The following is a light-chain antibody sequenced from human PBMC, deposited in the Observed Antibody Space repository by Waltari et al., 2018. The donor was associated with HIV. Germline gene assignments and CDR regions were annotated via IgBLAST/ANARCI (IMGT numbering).Light chain of an antibody. Sequence: YVLTQPPSVSVAPGKTATITCGGDRIGTKSVHWYQKKSGQAPQLIIYYDSDRPSGIPERFSGANSGSTATLTSRRVEAGDEADYYCEVWDETRNHVVFGGGTKLFAL. CDR1: RIGTKS. CDR3: EVWDETRNHVV. CDR2: YDS. J-gene: IGLJ2*01. V-gene: IGLV3-21*04.